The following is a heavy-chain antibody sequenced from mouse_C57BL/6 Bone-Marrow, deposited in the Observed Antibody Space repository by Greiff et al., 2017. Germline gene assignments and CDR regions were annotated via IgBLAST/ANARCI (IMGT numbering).Heavy chain of an antibody. J-gene: IGHJ3*01. CDR3: ARPITTVVATDWFAY. D-gene: IGHD1-1*01. CDR2: ISSGSSTI. V-gene: IGHV5-17*01. CDR1: GFTFSDYG. Sequence: EVKVVESGGGLVKPGGSLKLSCAASGFTFSDYGMHWVRQAPEKGLEWVAYISSGSSTIYYADTVKGRFTISRDNAKNTLFLQMTSLRSEDTAMYYCARPITTVVATDWFAYWGQGTLVTVSA.